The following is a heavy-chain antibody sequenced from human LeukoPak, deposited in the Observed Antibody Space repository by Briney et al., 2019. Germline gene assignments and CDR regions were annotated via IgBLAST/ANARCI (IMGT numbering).Heavy chain of an antibody. D-gene: IGHD6-19*01. CDR2: ISAYTGNT. Sequence: ASVNVSCKASGYTFTSYGIGWVRQAPGQGLEWMGWISAYTGNTNYAQKLQGRVTMTTDTSTSTAYMELRSLRSEDTAVYYCAGSSGWYVHSFDYWGQGTLVTVSS. J-gene: IGHJ4*02. V-gene: IGHV1-18*01. CDR1: GYTFTSYG. CDR3: AGSSGWYVHSFDY.